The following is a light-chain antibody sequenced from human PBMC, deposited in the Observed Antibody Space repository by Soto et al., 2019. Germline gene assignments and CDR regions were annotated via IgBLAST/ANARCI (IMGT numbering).Light chain of an antibody. Sequence: DIQMTQSPSSLSASVGDRVTITCRASQSISSYLNWYQQKPGKAPKLLIYAASSLQSGDPSRFSGSGSGTDCTLTISSLPPDDFATYCCQHYSGMRAFGQGTKVDSK. J-gene: IGKJ1*01. CDR3: QHYSGMRA. CDR1: QSISSY. V-gene: IGKV1-39*01. CDR2: AAS.